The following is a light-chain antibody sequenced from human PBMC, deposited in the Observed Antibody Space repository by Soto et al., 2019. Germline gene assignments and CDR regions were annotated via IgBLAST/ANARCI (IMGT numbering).Light chain of an antibody. CDR3: QSYDSSLSGSV. V-gene: IGLV1-40*01. Sequence: VLTQPPSVSGAPGQRVTISCTGSSSNIGAGYHVHWYQQLPGTAPKLLIYGNSNRPSGVPDRFSGSKSGTSASLAITGLQAEDEADYYCQSYDSSLSGSVFGGGTKLTVL. CDR1: SSNIGAGYH. CDR2: GNS. J-gene: IGLJ3*02.